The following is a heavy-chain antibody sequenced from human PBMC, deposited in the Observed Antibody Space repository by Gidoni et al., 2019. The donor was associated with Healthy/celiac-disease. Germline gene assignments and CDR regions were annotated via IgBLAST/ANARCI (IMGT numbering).Heavy chain of an antibody. CDR3: AKDSRSRPSTTRPLTWFDY. Sequence: EVQLLESGGGLVQPGGSLRLACAASGFTFSSYAVRWVRQAPGKGLEGVSAIRGSGGSTYYADSVKGRFTISRDNSKNTLYLQMNSLRAEDTAVYYCAKDSRSRPSTTRPLTWFDYWGQGTLVTVSS. CDR1: GFTFSSYA. J-gene: IGHJ4*02. D-gene: IGHD4-17*01. V-gene: IGHV3-23*01. CDR2: IRGSGGST.